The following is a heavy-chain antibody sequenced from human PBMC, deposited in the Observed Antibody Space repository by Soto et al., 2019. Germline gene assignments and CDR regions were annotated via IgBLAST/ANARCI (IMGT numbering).Heavy chain of an antibody. Sequence: QVTLKESGPVLVKPTETLTLTCTVSGFSLSNARMGVSWIRQPPGKALEWLAHIFSNDEKSYSTSLKSRLTISKDTSKSQVVLTMTNMDPVDTATYYCARIRFGDRRFDPWGQGTLVTVSS. D-gene: IGHD3-10*01. V-gene: IGHV2-26*01. CDR3: ARIRFGDRRFDP. J-gene: IGHJ5*02. CDR1: GFSLSNARMG. CDR2: IFSNDEK.